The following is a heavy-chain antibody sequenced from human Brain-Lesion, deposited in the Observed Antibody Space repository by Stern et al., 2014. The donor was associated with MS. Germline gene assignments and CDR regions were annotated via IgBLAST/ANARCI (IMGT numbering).Heavy chain of an antibody. Sequence: QLQLQESGPGLVKPSGTLSLTCAVSGGSISSGYWWSWVRQPPGKGLEWIGEIYHSGSTNYNPSLKSRVTISVDTSKNHFSLKMNSVNAADTAVYYCARNGGNYAFDYWGQWTLVAVSS. CDR3: ARNGGNYAFDY. CDR2: IYHSGST. D-gene: IGHD4-23*01. J-gene: IGHJ4*02. V-gene: IGHV4-4*02. CDR1: GGSISSGYW.